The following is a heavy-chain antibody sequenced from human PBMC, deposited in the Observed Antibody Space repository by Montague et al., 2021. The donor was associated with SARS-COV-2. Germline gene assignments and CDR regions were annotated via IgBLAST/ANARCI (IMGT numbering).Heavy chain of an antibody. D-gene: IGHD5-24*01. CDR2: IYYSGNT. Sequence: SETLSLTCTVSGGSISSYNWSWIRQPPGKGLECIGYIYYSGNTNCNPSLKSRVTISVDASKSQFSLKLSSVTAADTAVYYCAGLQGDGSLYGMDVWGQGTTVTVSS. V-gene: IGHV4-59*01. CDR3: AGLQGDGSLYGMDV. J-gene: IGHJ6*02. CDR1: GGSISSYN.